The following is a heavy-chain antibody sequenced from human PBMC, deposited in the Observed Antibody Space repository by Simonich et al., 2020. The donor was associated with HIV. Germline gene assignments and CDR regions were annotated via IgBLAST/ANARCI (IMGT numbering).Heavy chain of an antibody. J-gene: IGHJ4*02. Sequence: EVQLVESGGGLVQPGRSLRLSCAASGFTFDDSAMDWVRQAPGKGLEWVSGISWNSGSIGYADSVKGRFTISRDNAKNSLYLQMNSLRAEDMALYYCAKDRYSSSSGSFDYWGQGTLVTVSS. CDR1: GFTFDDSA. V-gene: IGHV3-9*03. CDR2: ISWNSGSI. CDR3: AKDRYSSSSGSFDY. D-gene: IGHD6-6*01.